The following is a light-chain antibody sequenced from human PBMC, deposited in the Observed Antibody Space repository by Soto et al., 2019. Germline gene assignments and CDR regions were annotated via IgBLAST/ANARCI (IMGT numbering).Light chain of an antibody. V-gene: IGKV1-39*01. Sequence: IQMTQSPSSLSASAGDRVSITCRASQSIGTFLNWYQQKPGEAPNLLIHTSFTLYSGVPSRFSGTGSGTDFTLSISSLQPEDFATYFCQQAFSAEWTFGQGTKVEIK. CDR1: QSIGTF. CDR2: TSF. J-gene: IGKJ1*01. CDR3: QQAFSAEWT.